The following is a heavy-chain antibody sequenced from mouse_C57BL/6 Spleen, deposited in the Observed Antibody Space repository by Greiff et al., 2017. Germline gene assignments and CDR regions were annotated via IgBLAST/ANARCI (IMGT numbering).Heavy chain of an antibody. J-gene: IGHJ4*01. V-gene: IGHV1-76*01. CDR1: GYTFTDYY. CDR2: IYPGSGTT. Sequence: LVESGAELVRPGASVKLSCKASGYTFTDYYINWVKQRPGQGLEWIARIYPGSGTTYYNEKFKGKATLTAEKSSSTAYMQLSSLTSEDSAVYFCARVGRLRDYAMDYWGQGTSVTVSS. D-gene: IGHD2-4*01. CDR3: ARVGRLRDYAMDY.